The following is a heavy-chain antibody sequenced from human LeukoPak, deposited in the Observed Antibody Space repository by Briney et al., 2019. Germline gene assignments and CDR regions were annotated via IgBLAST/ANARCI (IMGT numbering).Heavy chain of an antibody. Sequence: GGSLRLSCAASGFTFSSYEMNWVRQAPGKGLEWVSYISSSGSTIYYADSVKGRFTISRDNAKNSLYLQMNSLRAEDTAVYYCARGDQLLWFGELLPFFDYWGQGTLVTVSS. J-gene: IGHJ4*02. CDR2: ISSSGSTI. V-gene: IGHV3-48*03. CDR3: ARGDQLLWFGELLPFFDY. CDR1: GFTFSSYE. D-gene: IGHD3-10*01.